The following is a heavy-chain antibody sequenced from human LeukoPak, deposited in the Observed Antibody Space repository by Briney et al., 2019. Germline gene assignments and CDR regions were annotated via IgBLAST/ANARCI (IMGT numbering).Heavy chain of an antibody. J-gene: IGHJ4*02. Sequence: SETLSLTCAVYRGSFSGYYWSWIRQPPGKGLEWIGEINHSGSTNYNPSLKSRVTMSVDTSKNQFSLKLSSVTAADTAVYYCTRRGRNNWGEGNDYWGQGTLVTVSS. CDR2: INHSGST. D-gene: IGHD1-1*01. CDR3: TRRGRNNWGEGNDY. CDR1: RGSFSGYY. V-gene: IGHV4-34*01.